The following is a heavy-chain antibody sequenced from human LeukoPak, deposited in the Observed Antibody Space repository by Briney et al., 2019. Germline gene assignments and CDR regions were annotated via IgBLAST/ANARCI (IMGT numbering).Heavy chain of an antibody. J-gene: IGHJ4*02. CDR2: INPNNNGT. Sequence: ASVKVSCKASGGTFSSYAISWVRQAPGQGLEWMGWINPNNNGTNYAQKFQGRVTMTRDTSISTAYMELSRLRSDDTAVYYCARVVTGTTDYGYWGQGTLVTVSS. CDR1: GGTFSSYA. D-gene: IGHD1-1*01. V-gene: IGHV1-2*02. CDR3: ARVVTGTTDYGY.